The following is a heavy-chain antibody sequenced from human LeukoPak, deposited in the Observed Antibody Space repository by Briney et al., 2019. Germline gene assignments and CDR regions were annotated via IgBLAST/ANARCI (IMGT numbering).Heavy chain of an antibody. Sequence: GGSLRLSCAASGFTFSSYAMHWVRQAPGKGLEWVAVISYDGSNKYYADSVKGRFTISRDNSKNTLYLQMNSLRAEDTAVYYCARNLQLWLNYFDYWGQGALVTVSS. V-gene: IGHV3-30-3*01. J-gene: IGHJ4*02. CDR1: GFTFSSYA. CDR2: ISYDGSNK. CDR3: ARNLQLWLNYFDY. D-gene: IGHD5-18*01.